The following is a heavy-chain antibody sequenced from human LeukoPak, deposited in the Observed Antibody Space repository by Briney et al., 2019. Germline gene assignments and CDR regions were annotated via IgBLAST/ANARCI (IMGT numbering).Heavy chain of an antibody. D-gene: IGHD1-14*01. CDR2: ISYDGSNK. Sequence: PGGSLRLSCAASGFTFRSYAMPWVRQAPRKGLEWVAVISYDGSNKYYADSVKGRFTISRDNSKNTLYLQMNSLRAEDTAVYYCARDPRKDYYFDYWGQGTLVTVSS. CDR1: GFTFRSYA. CDR3: ARDPRKDYYFDY. V-gene: IGHV3-30-3*01. J-gene: IGHJ4*02.